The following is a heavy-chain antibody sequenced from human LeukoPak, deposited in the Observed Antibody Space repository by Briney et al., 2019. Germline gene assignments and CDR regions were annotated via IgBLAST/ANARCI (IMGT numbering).Heavy chain of an antibody. V-gene: IGHV3-48*02. CDR1: GFSFGSYG. CDR2: IDPTGRSV. CDR3: ARKLAL. Sequence: GGSLRLSCAASGFSFGSYGMNWVRQAPGQGLEWVSYIDPTGRSVYYADSVKGRFTVSRDNANHSVFLQVNSLRHDDTAVYFCARKLALWGQGTMVTVSP. J-gene: IGHJ1*01.